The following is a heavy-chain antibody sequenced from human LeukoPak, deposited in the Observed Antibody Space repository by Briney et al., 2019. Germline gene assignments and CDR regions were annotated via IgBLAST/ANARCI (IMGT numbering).Heavy chain of an antibody. CDR2: FNPDNGGT. V-gene: IGHV1-2*02. CDR3: ARNHVAIQWFGEGGFDP. D-gene: IGHD3-10*01. J-gene: IGHJ5*02. CDR1: GYAFTDYY. Sequence: ASVTVSCKASGYAFTDYYVHWVRQAPGQGLEWMGWFNPDNGGTNSVQKFQGRVTMTGDTSMRTVYMGLTRLRSDDTAVYYCARNHVAIQWFGEGGFDPWGQGTLVTVSS.